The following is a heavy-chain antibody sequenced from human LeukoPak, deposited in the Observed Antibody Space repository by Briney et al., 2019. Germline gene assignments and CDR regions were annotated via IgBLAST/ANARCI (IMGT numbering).Heavy chain of an antibody. J-gene: IGHJ4*02. CDR1: GGSFSGYY. CDR3: ARLFTELAAADY. Sequence: PSETLSLTCAVYGGSFSGYYWSWIRQPPGKGLEWIGEINHSGSTNYNPSLKSRVTISVDTSKNQFSLKLSSVTAADTAMYYCARLFTELAAADYWGQGTLVTVSS. V-gene: IGHV4-34*01. CDR2: INHSGST. D-gene: IGHD6-13*01.